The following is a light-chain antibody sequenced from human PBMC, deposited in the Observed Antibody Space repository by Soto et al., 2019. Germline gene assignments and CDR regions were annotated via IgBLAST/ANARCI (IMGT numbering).Light chain of an antibody. CDR1: SSDVGGYNY. V-gene: IGLV2-14*01. Sequence: QSVLTHPASVSGSPGQSITISCTGTSSDVGGYNYVSWYQQHPGKAPKLMIYDVSNRPSGVSNRFSGSKSGNTASLTISGLQAEDEADYYCSSYTSSSTPYVFGTGTKLTVL. J-gene: IGLJ1*01. CDR3: SSYTSSSTPYV. CDR2: DVS.